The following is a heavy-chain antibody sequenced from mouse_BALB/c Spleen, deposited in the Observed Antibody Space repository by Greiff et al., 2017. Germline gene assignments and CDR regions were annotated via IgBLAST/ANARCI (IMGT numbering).Heavy chain of an antibody. CDR1: GYTFTDYN. Sequence: EVHLVESGPELVKPGASVKIPCKASGYTFTDYNMDWVKQSHGKSLEWIGDINPNNGGTIYNQKFKGKATLTVDKSSSTAYMELRSLTSEDTAVYYCARIRDSSGPWFAYWGQGTLVTVSA. J-gene: IGHJ3*01. D-gene: IGHD3-2*01. CDR3: ARIRDSSGPWFAY. CDR2: INPNNGGT. V-gene: IGHV1-18*01.